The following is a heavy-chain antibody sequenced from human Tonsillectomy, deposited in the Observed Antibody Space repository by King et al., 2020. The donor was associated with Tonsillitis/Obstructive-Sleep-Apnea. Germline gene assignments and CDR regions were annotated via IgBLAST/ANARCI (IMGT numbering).Heavy chain of an antibody. CDR1: GGTFSSYA. CDR3: ARGRAGDKALSEDDAFDI. Sequence: VQLVQSGAEVKKPGSSVKVSCKASGGTFSSYAISWVRQAPGQGLEWMGGIIPIFGTANYAQKFQGRVTITADKSTSTAYMELSSLRSEDTAVYYCARGRAGDKALSEDDAFDIWGQGTMVTVSS. CDR2: IIPIFGTA. V-gene: IGHV1-69*14. J-gene: IGHJ3*02. D-gene: IGHD7-27*01.